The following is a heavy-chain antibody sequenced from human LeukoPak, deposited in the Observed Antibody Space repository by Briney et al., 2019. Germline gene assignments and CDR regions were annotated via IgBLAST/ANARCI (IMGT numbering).Heavy chain of an antibody. Sequence: GASLRLSCAASGFTFSSYAMHWVRQAPGKGLEWVAVISYDGSNKYYADSVKGRFTISRDNSKNTLYLQMNSLRAEDTAVYYCARDRIRYLGLPFDYWGQGTLVTVSS. D-gene: IGHD1-1*01. V-gene: IGHV3-30-3*01. CDR3: ARDRIRYLGLPFDY. CDR1: GFTFSSYA. J-gene: IGHJ4*02. CDR2: ISYDGSNK.